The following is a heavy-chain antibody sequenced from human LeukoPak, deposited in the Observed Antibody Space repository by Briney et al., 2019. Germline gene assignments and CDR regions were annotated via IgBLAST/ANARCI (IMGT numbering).Heavy chain of an antibody. CDR1: GGSISSYY. J-gene: IGHJ4*02. V-gene: IGHV4-59*01. CDR2: IYYSGST. CDR3: ARVRGIAAAGSLLDY. Sequence: SETLSLTCTVSGGSISSYYWSWIRQPPGKGLEWIGYIYYSGSTNYNPSLKSRVTISVDTSKNQLSLKLSSVTAADTAVYYCARVRGIAAAGSLLDYWGQGTLVTVSS. D-gene: IGHD6-13*01.